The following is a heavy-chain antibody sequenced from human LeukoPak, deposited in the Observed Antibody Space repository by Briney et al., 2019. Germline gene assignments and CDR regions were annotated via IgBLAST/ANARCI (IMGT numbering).Heavy chain of an antibody. V-gene: IGHV1-2*02. CDR2: INPNSGGT. J-gene: IGHJ6*03. CDR1: GYTFTSYG. D-gene: IGHD6-13*01. CDR3: ASNKWSAGGDYYYYMDV. Sequence: ASVKVSCKASGYTFTSYGISWVRQAPGQGLEGRGWINPNSGGTNYAQKFQHRVTMTRDSSLSTAYMELSRLRSDDTAVYYCASNKWSAGGDYYYYMDVWGKGTTVTVSS.